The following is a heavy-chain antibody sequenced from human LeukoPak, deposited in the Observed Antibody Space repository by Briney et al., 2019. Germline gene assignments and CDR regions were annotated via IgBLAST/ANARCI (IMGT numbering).Heavy chain of an antibody. Sequence: NPSETLSLTRTVFGGSISNFWGWIRQPPGKGLEWIGSIHYTGNTYYNASLKSRVTMSVDTSKNQFSLKLSSMTAADTAVYYCARHFSLGAFDIWGEGTMVSVSS. J-gene: IGHJ3*02. D-gene: IGHD3-16*01. CDR3: ARHFSLGAFDI. CDR1: GGSISNF. V-gene: IGHV4-39*01. CDR2: IHYTGNT.